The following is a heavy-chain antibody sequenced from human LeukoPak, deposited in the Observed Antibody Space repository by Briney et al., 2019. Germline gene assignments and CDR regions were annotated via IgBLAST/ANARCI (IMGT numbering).Heavy chain of an antibody. CDR2: INSDGSST. D-gene: IGHD6-19*01. CDR3: ARSPTMYSSGWNGLDY. Sequence: GGSLRLSCAASGFTFSSYWMHWVRQAPGKGLVWVSRINSDGSSTTYADSVKGRFTISRDNAKNTLYLQMNSLRAEDTAVYYCARSPTMYSSGWNGLDYWGQGTLVTVS. CDR1: GFTFSSYW. J-gene: IGHJ4*02. V-gene: IGHV3-74*01.